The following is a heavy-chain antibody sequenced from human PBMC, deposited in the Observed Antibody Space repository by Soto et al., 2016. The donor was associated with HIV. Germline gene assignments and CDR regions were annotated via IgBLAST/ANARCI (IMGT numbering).Heavy chain of an antibody. CDR3: AKGGAPRPKNVYHYYYVDV. D-gene: IGHD1-26*01. V-gene: IGHV3-30*18. CDR2: IYYDGSIG. Sequence: QVQLVESGGGVVQPGRSLRLSCAASEFIFSNYGMHWVRQAPGKGLEWVALIYYDGSIGKYADSVKGRFTISRDNSKNTLYLQMNSLRVEDTAMYYCAKGGAPRPKNVYHYYYVDVWGKGTTVTVSS. CDR1: EFIFSNYG. J-gene: IGHJ6*03.